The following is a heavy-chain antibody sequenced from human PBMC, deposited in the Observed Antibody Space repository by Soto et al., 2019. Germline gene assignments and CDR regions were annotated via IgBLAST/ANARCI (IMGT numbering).Heavy chain of an antibody. CDR1: GYTFTSYG. Sequence: ASVKVSCKASGYTFTSYGISWVRQAPGQGLEWMGWISAYNGNTNYAQKLQGRVTMTTDTSTSTAYMELRSLRSDDTAVYYCASEPYYYGSGSPRPLYHAFDIWGQGT. CDR3: ASEPYYYGSGSPRPLYHAFDI. CDR2: ISAYNGNT. J-gene: IGHJ3*02. D-gene: IGHD3-10*01. V-gene: IGHV1-18*01.